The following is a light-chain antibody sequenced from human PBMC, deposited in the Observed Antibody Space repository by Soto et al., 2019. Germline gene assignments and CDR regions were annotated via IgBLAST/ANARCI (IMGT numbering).Light chain of an antibody. Sequence: EIVMTQSPATLSVSPGDRATLSCRASQNVDSNLAWYQQRPGQPPRLLIYGASTRANGIPARFSGSGSGTEFTLTISSLQSEDFAVYYCQQYNNWPPLTFGGGTKVEIK. CDR1: QNVDSN. CDR3: QQYNNWPPLT. J-gene: IGKJ4*01. CDR2: GAS. V-gene: IGKV3D-15*01.